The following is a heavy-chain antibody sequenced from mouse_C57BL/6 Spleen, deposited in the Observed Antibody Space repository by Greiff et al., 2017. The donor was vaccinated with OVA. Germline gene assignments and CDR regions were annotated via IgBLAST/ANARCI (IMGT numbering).Heavy chain of an antibody. CDR3: ARENIDYYGTSGYYFDY. Sequence: QVQLQQSGAELVKPGASVKISCKASGYAFSSYWMNWVKQRPGKGLEWIGKIYPGDGDPNYNGKFKGKATLTADQSSSTAYMQLSSLTSEDPAFYFCARENIDYYGTSGYYFDYWGQGTTLTVSS. CDR2: IYPGDGDP. CDR1: GYAFSSYW. J-gene: IGHJ2*01. D-gene: IGHD1-1*01. V-gene: IGHV1-80*01.